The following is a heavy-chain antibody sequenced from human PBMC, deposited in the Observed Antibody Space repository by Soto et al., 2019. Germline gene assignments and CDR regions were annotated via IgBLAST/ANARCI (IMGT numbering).Heavy chain of an antibody. J-gene: IGHJ5*02. CDR3: VRGSRYDFDSSGTEHWFDP. Sequence: PXETRCLTGTVSGSAFSARSSYWNWIRLAPGKGLKWIGHIYHTGINHYRTSFDRRALISLDTPKNQLSLTLSSETVADTADYYCVRGSRYDFDSSGTEHWFDPWGQGALVTVSS. CDR1: GSAFSARSSY. D-gene: IGHD6-19*01. CDR2: IYHTGIN. V-gene: IGHV4-61*01.